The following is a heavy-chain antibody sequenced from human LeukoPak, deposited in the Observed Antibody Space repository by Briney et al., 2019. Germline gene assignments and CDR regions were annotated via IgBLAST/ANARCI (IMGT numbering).Heavy chain of an antibody. J-gene: IGHJ4*02. CDR2: IYYSGTT. D-gene: IGHD6-13*01. CDR1: GGSISSYY. V-gene: IGHV4-59*01. CDR3: TRMGAAAMYFDY. Sequence: SETLSLTCTVSGGSISSYYWSWIRQPPGKGLEWIGYIYYSGTTNYNPSLKSRVTIAVDTSKNQFPLKLSSVTAADTAVYYCTRMGAAAMYFDYWGQGTLVTVSS.